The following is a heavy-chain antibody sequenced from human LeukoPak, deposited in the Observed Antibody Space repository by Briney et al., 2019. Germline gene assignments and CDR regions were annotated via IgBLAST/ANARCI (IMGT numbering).Heavy chain of an antibody. V-gene: IGHV3-11*01. CDR3: ARDRALDWELPASDAFDI. J-gene: IGHJ3*02. CDR1: GFTFSDYY. Sequence: GGSLRLSCAASGFTFSDYYMSWIRQAPGKGLEWVSYISSSGSTIYYADSVKGRFTISRDNAENSLYLQMNSLRAEDTAVYYCARDRALDWELPASDAFDIWGQGTMVTVSS. D-gene: IGHD1-26*01. CDR2: ISSSGSTI.